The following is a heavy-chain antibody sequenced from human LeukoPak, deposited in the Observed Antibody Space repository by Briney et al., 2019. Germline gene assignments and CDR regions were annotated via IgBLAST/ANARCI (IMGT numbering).Heavy chain of an antibody. CDR2: LFHTRGA. V-gene: IGHV4-59*08. Sequence: SETLSLTCAVSGGSISGYYWSWSRQPPGKGVEWIGNLFHTRGAWYKSSLKSRVTTSVDTSKNQFSLKLSSVTAADTAVYYCATDSSGSIRPLDYWGQGTLVTVSS. D-gene: IGHD3-22*01. J-gene: IGHJ4*02. CDR1: GGSISGYY. CDR3: ATDSSGSIRPLDY.